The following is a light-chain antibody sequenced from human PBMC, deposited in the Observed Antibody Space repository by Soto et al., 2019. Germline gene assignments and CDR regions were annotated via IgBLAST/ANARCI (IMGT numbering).Light chain of an antibody. CDR1: SSDVGGYNY. J-gene: IGLJ1*01. V-gene: IGLV2-14*01. CDR2: EVS. Sequence: QSALTEPACVSVSPGQSITVSCTGTSSDVGGYNYVSWYQQHPGKAPKLMIYEVSNRPSGVSNRFSGSKSGNTASLTISGLQAEDEADYYCSSYTSSSTPYVFGTGTKVTV. CDR3: SSYTSSSTPYV.